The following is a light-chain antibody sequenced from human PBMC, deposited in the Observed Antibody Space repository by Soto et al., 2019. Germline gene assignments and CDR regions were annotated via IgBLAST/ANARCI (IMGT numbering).Light chain of an antibody. Sequence: EIVMTQSPATLSGSPGERATLPCRASQSVSSNLAWYQQKPGQVPRLLIFGASTRATGIPASFSGSGSGTEFTLTISSLQSEDFAVYYCQQYNNWPFTFGPGTKVDI. V-gene: IGKV3-15*01. CDR1: QSVSSN. CDR2: GAS. CDR3: QQYNNWPFT. J-gene: IGKJ3*01.